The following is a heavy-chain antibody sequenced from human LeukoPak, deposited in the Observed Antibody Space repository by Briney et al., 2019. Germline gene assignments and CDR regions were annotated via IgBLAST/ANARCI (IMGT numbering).Heavy chain of an antibody. CDR2: ISGSGGST. J-gene: IGHJ6*03. Sequence: PGGSLRLSCAASGFTFSSYGMSWVRQAPGKGLEWVSAISGSGGSTYYADSVKGRFTISRDNSKNTLYLQMNSLRAEDTAVYYCGKVRDYYYYMDVWGKGTTVTISS. V-gene: IGHV3-23*01. CDR1: GFTFSSYG. CDR3: GKVRDYYYYMDV.